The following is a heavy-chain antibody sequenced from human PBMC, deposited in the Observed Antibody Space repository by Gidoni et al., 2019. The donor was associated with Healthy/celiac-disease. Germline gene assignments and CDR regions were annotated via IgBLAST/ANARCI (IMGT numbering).Heavy chain of an antibody. CDR3: AKVLLGGRPQFRTNWFDP. CDR1: GFTFSSYA. CDR2: ISGSGGST. V-gene: IGHV3-23*01. D-gene: IGHD1-26*01. J-gene: IGHJ5*02. Sequence: EVQLLESGGGLVQPGGSLRLSCAASGFTFSSYAMSWVRQAPGKGLEWVSAISGSGGSTYYADSVKGRFTISRDNSKNTLYLQMNSLRAEDTAVYYCAKVLLGGRPQFRTNWFDPWGQGTLVTVSS.